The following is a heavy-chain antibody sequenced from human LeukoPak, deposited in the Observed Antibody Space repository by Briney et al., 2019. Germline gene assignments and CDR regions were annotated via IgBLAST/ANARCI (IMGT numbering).Heavy chain of an antibody. V-gene: IGHV1-2*02. D-gene: IGHD3-22*01. J-gene: IGHJ4*02. Sequence: ASVKVSCKASGYTFTGYYMHWVRQAPGQGLEWMGSINPNSGGTNYAQKFQGRVTMTRDTSISTAYMELSRLRSDDTAVYYCATVDEYYYDSSGYSRYWGQGTLVTVSS. CDR3: ATVDEYYYDSSGYSRY. CDR2: INPNSGGT. CDR1: GYTFTGYY.